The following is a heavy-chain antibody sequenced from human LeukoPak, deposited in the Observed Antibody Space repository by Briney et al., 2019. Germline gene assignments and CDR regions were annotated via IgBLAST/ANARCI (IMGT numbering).Heavy chain of an antibody. CDR1: GYTFTSYD. Sequence: LEASVKVSCKASGYTFTSYDINWVRQATGQGLEWMGWMNPNSGNTGYAQKFQGRVTMTRNTSISTAYMELSSLRSEDTAVYHCARVRHDSSGYYLNDAFDIWGQGTMVTVSS. V-gene: IGHV1-8*01. J-gene: IGHJ3*02. D-gene: IGHD3-22*01. CDR2: MNPNSGNT. CDR3: ARVRHDSSGYYLNDAFDI.